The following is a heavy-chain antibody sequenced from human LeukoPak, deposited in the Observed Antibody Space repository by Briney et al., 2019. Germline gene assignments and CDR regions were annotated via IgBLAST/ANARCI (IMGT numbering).Heavy chain of an antibody. CDR1: RDXATSDTYY. CDR2: IAYSAAT. D-gene: IGHD3-22*01. V-gene: IGHV4-61*01. Sequence: SETLSLTSTLSRDXATSDTYYWSWIRQPPGIGLEWRAYIAYSAATKFNPSLKSRVTITLDTSKNQFSLMLSSAAAADTAVYYCARERRGYYDSSGHFDYWGQGTLVTVSS. J-gene: IGHJ4*02. CDR3: ARERRGYYDSSGHFDY.